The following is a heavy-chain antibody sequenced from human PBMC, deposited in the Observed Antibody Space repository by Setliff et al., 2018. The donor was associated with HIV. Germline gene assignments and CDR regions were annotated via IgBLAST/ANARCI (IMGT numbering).Heavy chain of an antibody. Sequence: SGPTLVNPTQTLTLTCTFSGFSLTTSVTRVSWLRQAPGRAPEWLARIDWDGDKFYNTSLKTRLSISKDTSKNQVVLIMTDMDPVDTATYYCARRGYDSGSFFDYFFDYWGQGAQVTVSS. D-gene: IGHD3-10*01. J-gene: IGHJ4*02. CDR2: IDWDGDK. V-gene: IGHV2-70*04. CDR1: GFSLTTSVTR. CDR3: ARRGYDSGSFFDYFFDY.